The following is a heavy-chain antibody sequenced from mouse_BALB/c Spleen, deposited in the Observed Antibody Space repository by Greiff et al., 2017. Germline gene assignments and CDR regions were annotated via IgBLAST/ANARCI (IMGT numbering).Heavy chain of an antibody. CDR1: GYSITSGYY. Sequence: EVQLQQSGPGLVKPFQSLSLTCSVTGYSITSGYYLNWIRQFPGNKLEWMGYISYDGSNNYNPSLKNRISITRDTSKNQFFLKLNSVTTEDTATYYCARGGYDVDYAMDYWGQGTSVTVSS. J-gene: IGHJ4*01. CDR2: ISYDGSN. V-gene: IGHV3-6*02. D-gene: IGHD2-14*01. CDR3: ARGGYDVDYAMDY.